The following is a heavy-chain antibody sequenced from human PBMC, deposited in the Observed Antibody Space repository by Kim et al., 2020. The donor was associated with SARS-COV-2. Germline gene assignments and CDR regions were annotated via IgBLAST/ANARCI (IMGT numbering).Heavy chain of an antibody. CDR3: ARLTGLDDFSHPLDY. J-gene: IGHJ4*02. V-gene: IGHV1-69*13. CDR1: GGTFSSYA. CDR2: IIPIFGTA. D-gene: IGHD3-3*01. Sequence: SVKVSCKASGGTFSSYAISWVRQAPGQGLEWMGGIIPIFGTANYAQKFQGRVTITADESTSTAYMELSSLRSEDTAVYYCARLTGLDDFSHPLDYWGQGTLVTVSS.